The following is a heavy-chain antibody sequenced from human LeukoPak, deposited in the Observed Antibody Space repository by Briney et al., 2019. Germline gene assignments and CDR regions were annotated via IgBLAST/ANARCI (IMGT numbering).Heavy chain of an antibody. CDR1: GGSFTDYY. D-gene: IGHD1-26*01. CDR3: ASSYSGTYYDAFDV. V-gene: IGHV4-34*01. Sequence: SETLSLTCAVYGGSFTDYYWSWIRQPPGKGLEWIGEVDHIGITNSNPSLKSRVTISVDTSKNQFSLKLNSVTAADTAVYYCASSYSGTYYDAFDVWGQGTMVTVSS. CDR2: VDHIGIT. J-gene: IGHJ3*01.